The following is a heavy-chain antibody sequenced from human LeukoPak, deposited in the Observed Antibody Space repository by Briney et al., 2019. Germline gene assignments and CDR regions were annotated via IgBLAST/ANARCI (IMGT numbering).Heavy chain of an antibody. J-gene: IGHJ4*02. CDR1: GFTFSSHS. CDR3: ATQGEWLFPYFDY. D-gene: IGHD3-3*01. CDR2: ISSSSSTI. Sequence: GGSLRLSCAASGFTFSSHSMNWVRQAPGKGLEWVSYISSSSSTIYYADSVKGRFTISRDNAKNSLYLQMNSLRAEDTAVYYCATQGEWLFPYFDYWGQGTLVTVSS. V-gene: IGHV3-48*01.